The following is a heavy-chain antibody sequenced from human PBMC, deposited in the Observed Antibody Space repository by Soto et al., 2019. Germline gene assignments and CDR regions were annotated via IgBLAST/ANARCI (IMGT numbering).Heavy chain of an antibody. CDR1: GGTFSSYA. CDR3: ARVSGYCSSTSCRHYYYYGMDV. Sequence: ASVKVSCKASGGTFSSYAISWVRQAPGQGLEWMGGIIPIFGTANYAQKFQGRVTITADESTSTAYMELSSLRSEDTAVYYCARVSGYCSSTSCRHYYYYGMDVWGQGTTVTVS. V-gene: IGHV1-69*13. D-gene: IGHD2-2*01. CDR2: IIPIFGTA. J-gene: IGHJ6*02.